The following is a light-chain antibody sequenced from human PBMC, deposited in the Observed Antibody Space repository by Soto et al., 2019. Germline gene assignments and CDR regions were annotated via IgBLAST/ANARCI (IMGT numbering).Light chain of an antibody. V-gene: IGKV1D-8*03. J-gene: IGKJ2*01. CDR2: AAS. CDR1: QGISSY. Sequence: VIWMTQSPSLLSASTGDRVTISCRMSQGISSYLAWYQQKPGKAPELLIYAASTLQSGVPSRFSGSGSGTEFTLTIGSLQPDDFANYYCQQYDTYFRYTFGQGTKLDIK. CDR3: QQYDTYFRYT.